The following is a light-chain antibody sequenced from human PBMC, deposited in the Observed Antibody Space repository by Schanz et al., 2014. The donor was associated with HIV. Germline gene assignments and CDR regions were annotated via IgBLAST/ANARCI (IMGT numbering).Light chain of an antibody. CDR2: DVT. J-gene: IGLJ2*01. CDR1: SSDVGGYDY. V-gene: IGLV2-11*01. Sequence: QSALTQPASVSGSPGQSVTISCTGTSSDVGGYDYVSWYQQHPGKAPKLMIYDVTKRPSGVPDRFSGSKSGNTASLTISGLQAEDEADYFCCSDTRTGTLILGGGTKLTVL. CDR3: CSDTRTGTLI.